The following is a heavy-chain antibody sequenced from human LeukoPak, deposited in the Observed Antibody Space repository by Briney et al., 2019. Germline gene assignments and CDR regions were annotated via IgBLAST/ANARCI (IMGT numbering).Heavy chain of an antibody. V-gene: IGHV3-13*01. CDR3: ARVGGGGYSYGYDYYYYYMDV. Sequence: GGSLRLSCAASGFTFSNYDMHWVRQATGKGLEWVSGIGTAGDIYYPGSVKGRFTISIDTAKNSWYVQMNSLRAEDTALYYCARVGGGGYSYGYDYYYYYMDVWGKGTTVTVSS. CDR2: IGTAGDI. D-gene: IGHD5-18*01. J-gene: IGHJ6*03. CDR1: GFTFSNYD.